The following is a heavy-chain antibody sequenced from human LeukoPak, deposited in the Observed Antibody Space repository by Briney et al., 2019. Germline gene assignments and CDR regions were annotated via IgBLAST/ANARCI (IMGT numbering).Heavy chain of an antibody. D-gene: IGHD3-10*01. V-gene: IGHV3-64D*06. Sequence: PGGSLRLSCSASGFVFSSSAMHWVPQAPGNGLEYVSSITSDGGPSLYAHSVRGRFTGSRDNSKDTLYLQMTSLRPEDTAVYYCVKDLAGSGDYWGQGTLVTVSS. CDR3: VKDLAGSGDY. J-gene: IGHJ4*02. CDR1: GFVFSSSA. CDR2: ITSDGGPS.